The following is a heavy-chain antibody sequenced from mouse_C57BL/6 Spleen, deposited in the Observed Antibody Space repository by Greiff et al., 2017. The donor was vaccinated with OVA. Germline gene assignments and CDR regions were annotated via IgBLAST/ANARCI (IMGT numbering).Heavy chain of an antibody. J-gene: IGHJ2*01. V-gene: IGHV1-80*01. CDR1: GYAFSSYW. D-gene: IGHD1-1*01. Sequence: VQLQQSGAELVKPGASVKISCKASGYAFSSYWMNWVKQRPGKGLEWIGQIYPGDGDTNYNGKFKGKATLTADKSSSTAYMQLSSLTSDDSAVYFCARSYYGSRYYFDYWGQGTTLTVSS. CDR3: ARSYYGSRYYFDY. CDR2: IYPGDGDT.